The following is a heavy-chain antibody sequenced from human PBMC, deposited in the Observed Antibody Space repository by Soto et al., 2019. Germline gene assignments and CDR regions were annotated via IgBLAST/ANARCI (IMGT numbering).Heavy chain of an antibody. V-gene: IGHV1-18*01. J-gene: IGHJ5*01. CDR2: ISANNDNT. CDR3: VRCGPWFDS. D-gene: IGHD2-21*01. Sequence: QVQLVQSGAEVKKPGASVEVSCKASGYTFTSYTVSWVRQAPGQGLEWIGWISANNDNTDFAQRFQDRVTLTTDTSTRTAYMELRTLQSDDTAVYYCVRCGPWFDSWGQGTLVTVSS. CDR1: GYTFTSYT.